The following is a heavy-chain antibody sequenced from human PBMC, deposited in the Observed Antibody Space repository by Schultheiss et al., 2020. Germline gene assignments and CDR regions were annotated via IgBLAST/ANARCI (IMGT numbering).Heavy chain of an antibody. J-gene: IGHJ6*02. CDR1: GFTFSSYA. D-gene: IGHD3-9*01. V-gene: IGHV3-64*04. Sequence: GGSLRLSCAASGFTFSSYAMHWVRQAPGKGLEYVSAISSNGGSTYYADSVKGRFTISRDNSKNTLYLQMNSLRAEDTAVYYCAKDHPILRYFDWSRLYGMDVWGQGTTVTVSS. CDR3: AKDHPILRYFDWSRLYGMDV. CDR2: ISSNGGST.